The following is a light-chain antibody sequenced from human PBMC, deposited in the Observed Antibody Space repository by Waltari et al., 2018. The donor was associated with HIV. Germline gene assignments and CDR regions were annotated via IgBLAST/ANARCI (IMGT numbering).Light chain of an antibody. CDR2: SNS. V-gene: IGLV1-44*01. CDR1: PSNIGNNS. Sequence: QSVLTQPPSASGTPGQRVTISCSGSPSNIGNNSVNWYQQFPVSAPKLLLYSNSPPPFGFPDLFSGSKSGSSASLAISGPQADDEAHYYCASWDDTLGVVFGGGTTLTVL. CDR3: ASWDDTLGVV. J-gene: IGLJ2*01.